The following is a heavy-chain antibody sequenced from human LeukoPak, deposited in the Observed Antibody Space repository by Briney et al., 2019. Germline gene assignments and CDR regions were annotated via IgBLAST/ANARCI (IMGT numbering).Heavy chain of an antibody. CDR1: GFTFSSYS. V-gene: IGHV3-21*01. CDR2: ISSSSSYI. CDR3: ARGRGYSYVPDDAFDI. J-gene: IGHJ3*02. Sequence: SGGSLRLSCAASGFTFSSYSMNWVRQAPGKGLEWVSSISSSSSYIYYADSVKGRFTISRDNAKNSLYLQMNSLRAEDTAVYYCARGRGYSYVPDDAFDIWGQGTMVTVCS. D-gene: IGHD5-18*01.